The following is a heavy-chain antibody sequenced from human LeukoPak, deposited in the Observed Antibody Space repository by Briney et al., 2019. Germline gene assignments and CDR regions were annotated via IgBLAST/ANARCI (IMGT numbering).Heavy chain of an antibody. CDR1: GFTFSNYW. CDR2: IKEDGSEK. Sequence: GGSLRLSCAASGFTFSNYWMTWVRQAPGKGLEWVANIKEDGSEKYYVDSVKGRFTISRDNAKNTLFLQINSLRAEDTAVYYCARRRYSGSSQHFDYWGQGTLVTVSS. D-gene: IGHD1-26*01. CDR3: ARRRYSGSSQHFDY. J-gene: IGHJ4*02. V-gene: IGHV3-7*01.